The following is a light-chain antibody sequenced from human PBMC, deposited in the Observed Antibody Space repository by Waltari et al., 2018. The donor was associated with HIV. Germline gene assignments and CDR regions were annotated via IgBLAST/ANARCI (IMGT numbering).Light chain of an antibody. Sequence: QSVLTQPPSVSGTPGQRVTISCTGSSSNIGAGYDVHWYEQVPGTPPNLLIYGKNNRPSGVPDRFAGAKAGTSASLAITGLQAEDEADYYCQSYDSSLSGYVFGGGTKLTVL. CDR2: GKN. CDR3: QSYDSSLSGYV. CDR1: SSNIGAGYD. J-gene: IGLJ3*02. V-gene: IGLV1-40*01.